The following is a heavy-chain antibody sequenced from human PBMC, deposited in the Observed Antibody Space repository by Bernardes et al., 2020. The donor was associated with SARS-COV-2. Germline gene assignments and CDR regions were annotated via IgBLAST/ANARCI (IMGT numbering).Heavy chain of an antibody. CDR2: IDYSGNT. Sequence: SETLSLTCTVSGDSISSGGYNWNWIRQHPGKGLDWIGYIDYSGNTYYNPSLKSRLTISRDTSENQFSMKLTSLSAADTAVYYCARERGYYDRSGFLEGPGYYYGMGVWGQGTTVTVSS. D-gene: IGHD3-22*01. J-gene: IGHJ6*02. CDR1: GDSISSGGYN. V-gene: IGHV4-31*03. CDR3: ARERGYYDRSGFLEGPGYYYGMGV.